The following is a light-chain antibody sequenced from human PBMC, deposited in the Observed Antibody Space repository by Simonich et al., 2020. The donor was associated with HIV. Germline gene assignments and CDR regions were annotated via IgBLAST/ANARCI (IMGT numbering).Light chain of an antibody. Sequence: SYVLTQTPSVSVAPGKTARITCGGKNIGSKSVHWYQQKPGQAPVLVVYDDSDRPSGIPERFSGSNSGNTATLTISRVEAGDEADYYCQSYDNSLSGHVVFGGGTKLTVL. CDR3: QSYDNSLSGHVV. V-gene: IGLV3-21*03. CDR1: NIGSKS. J-gene: IGLJ2*01. CDR2: DDS.